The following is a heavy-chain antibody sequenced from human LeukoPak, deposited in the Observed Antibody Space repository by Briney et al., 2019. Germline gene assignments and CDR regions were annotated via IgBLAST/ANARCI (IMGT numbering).Heavy chain of an antibody. CDR1: GFTFSSYW. CDR3: AREDGYCSSTSCSPLYYYYGMDV. V-gene: IGHV3-7*01. CDR2: IKQDGSEK. Sequence: GWSLRLSCAASGFTFSSYWMSWVRQAPGKGLEWVANIKQDGSEKYYVDSVKGRFTISSDNAKNSLYLQMNSLRAEDTAVYYCAREDGYCSSTSCSPLYYYYGMDVWGQGTTVTVSS. D-gene: IGHD2-2*01. J-gene: IGHJ6*02.